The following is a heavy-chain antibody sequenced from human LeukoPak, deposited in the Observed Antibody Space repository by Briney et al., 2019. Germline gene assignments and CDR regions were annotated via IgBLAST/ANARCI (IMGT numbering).Heavy chain of an antibody. CDR2: ISNSGRST. CDR1: GFTFSRYA. CDR3: AKDRLESWSGCYFGLFDY. Sequence: GGSLRLSCATSGFTFSRYAMSWVRQAPGKGLEWVSGISNSGRSTYYADPVKGRFTISRDNSKSTLYLQMNSLRAEDTAVYYCAKDRLESWSGCYFGLFDYWGQGALVTVAS. V-gene: IGHV3-23*01. J-gene: IGHJ4*02. D-gene: IGHD3-3*01.